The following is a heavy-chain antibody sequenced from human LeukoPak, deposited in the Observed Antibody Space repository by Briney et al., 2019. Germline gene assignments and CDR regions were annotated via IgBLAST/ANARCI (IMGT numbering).Heavy chain of an antibody. CDR1: GGSISSYY. V-gene: IGHV4-59*01. D-gene: IGHD6-13*01. Sequence: SETLSLTCTVSGGSISSYYWSWIRQPPGKGLEWIGYIYYSGSTNYNPSLKSRVTISVDTSKNQFSLKLSSVTAADTAVYYCARDLGIAAAGTSMNWYFDLWGRGTLVTVSS. J-gene: IGHJ2*01. CDR2: IYYSGST. CDR3: ARDLGIAAAGTSMNWYFDL.